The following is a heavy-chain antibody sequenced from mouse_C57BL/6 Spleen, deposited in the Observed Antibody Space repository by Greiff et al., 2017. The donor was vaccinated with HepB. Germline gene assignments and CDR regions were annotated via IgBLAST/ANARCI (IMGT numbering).Heavy chain of an antibody. CDR2: INPNNGGT. Sequence: EVQLQQSGPELVKPGASVKISCKASGYTFTDYYMNWVKQSHGKSLEWIGDINPNNGGTSYNQKVKGKATLTVDKSSSTAYMELRSLTSEDSAVYYCAMVGAGYGNYWSFDVWGTGTTVTVSS. D-gene: IGHD2-10*02. J-gene: IGHJ1*03. CDR1: GYTFTDYY. V-gene: IGHV1-26*01. CDR3: AMVGAGYGNYWSFDV.